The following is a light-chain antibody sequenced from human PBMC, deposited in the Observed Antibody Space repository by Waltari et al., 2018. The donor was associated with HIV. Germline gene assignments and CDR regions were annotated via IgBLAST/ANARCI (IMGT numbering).Light chain of an antibody. CDR1: MSVLYEANSKNY. CDR3: QQFYKIPWT. V-gene: IGKV4-1*01. CDR2: WSS. Sequence: DIVMTQSPGFLRVAAGGWATIKCNATMSVLYEANSKNYLAWYQQKPGQPPKLLLSWSSTRESGVAARFSGSGSGTDFTLTINNVESDDAAIYFCQQFYKIPWTFGQGTKVEI. J-gene: IGKJ1*01.